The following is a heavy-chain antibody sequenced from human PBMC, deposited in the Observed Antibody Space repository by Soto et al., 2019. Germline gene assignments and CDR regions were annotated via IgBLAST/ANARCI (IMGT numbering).Heavy chain of an antibody. V-gene: IGHV4-30-4*01. CDR3: ARVTSDTEGYDFWGKTKTYGMDV. Sequence: SETLSLTCTVSGGSISSGDYYWSWIRQPPGKGLEWIGYIYYSGSTYYNPSLKSRVTISVDTSKNQFSLKLSSVTAADTAVYYCARVTSDTEGYDFWGKTKTYGMDVWGQGTTVTVSS. CDR1: GGSISSGDYY. D-gene: IGHD3-3*01. CDR2: IYYSGST. J-gene: IGHJ6*02.